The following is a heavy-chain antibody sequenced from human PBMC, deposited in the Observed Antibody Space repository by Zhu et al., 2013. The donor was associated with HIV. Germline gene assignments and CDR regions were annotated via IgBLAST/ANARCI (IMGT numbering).Heavy chain of an antibody. CDR2: INPNSGVT. D-gene: IGHD1-1*01. CDR1: GYSFSDYY. J-gene: IGHJ4*02. CDR3: ARESGRKGTGTTSTFDY. Sequence: QAHLVQSGAEVVEPGASMKVSCKASGYSFSDYYMHWVRQAPGQGLEWVGCINPNSGVTKYARKFQGRVTMTRDTSINTAYLEVSGLTSDDTAMYYCARESGRKGTGTTSTFDYWGQGTLVTVSS. V-gene: IGHV1-2*02.